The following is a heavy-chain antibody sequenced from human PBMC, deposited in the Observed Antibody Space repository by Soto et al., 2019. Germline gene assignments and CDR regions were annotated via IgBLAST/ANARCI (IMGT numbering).Heavy chain of an antibody. CDR1: GFTFGSYS. CDR2: ISSSGSSI. J-gene: IGHJ4*02. D-gene: IGHD3-10*01. V-gene: IGHV3-21*06. CDR3: AKELWFGELRLYFDY. Sequence: GSLRLSCEGSGFTFGSYSINWVRQAPGKGLEWVSSISSSGSSIFYADSVKGRFTISRDNAKNSLFLQMNSLRVEDTAVYYCAKELWFGELRLYFDYWAQGTLVTVSS.